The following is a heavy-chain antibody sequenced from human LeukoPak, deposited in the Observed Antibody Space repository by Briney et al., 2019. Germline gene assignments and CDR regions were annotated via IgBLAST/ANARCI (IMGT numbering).Heavy chain of an antibody. CDR2: IYYSGST. J-gene: IGHJ6*03. CDR3: ARVHRSSWYMYYYYYMDV. D-gene: IGHD6-13*01. V-gene: IGHV4-59*01. CDR1: GGSFSGYY. Sequence: PSETLSLTCAVYGGSFSGYYWSWIRQPPGKGLEWIGYIYYSGSTNYNPSLKSRVTISVDTSKNQFSLKLSSVTAADTAVYYCARVHRSSWYMYYYYYMDVWGKGTTVTVSS.